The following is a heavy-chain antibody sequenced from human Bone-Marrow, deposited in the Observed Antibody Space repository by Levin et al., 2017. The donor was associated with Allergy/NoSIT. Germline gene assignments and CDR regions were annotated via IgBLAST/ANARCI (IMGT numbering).Heavy chain of an antibody. CDR3: ARNPIVVIPGDNYSYYSYMDV. V-gene: IGHV2-70*11. J-gene: IGHJ6*03. CDR2: IDGQDGE. D-gene: IGHD2-15*01. CDR1: GFSLNTDEMS. Sequence: SGPTLVKHTQTLTLTCTFSGFSLNTDEMSIAWIRQPPGKALEWLARIDGQDGEYYNTSLKTRLTISKDTSKNQVVLTMTSMDPADTATYYCARNPIVVIPGDNYSYYSYMDVWGKGTTVTVSS.